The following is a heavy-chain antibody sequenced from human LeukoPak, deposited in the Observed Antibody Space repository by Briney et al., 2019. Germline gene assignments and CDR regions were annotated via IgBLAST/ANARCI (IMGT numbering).Heavy chain of an antibody. CDR3: ARTPHSGSYRVDY. Sequence: GGSLRLSCEASGFAVSSYSMNWVRQATGKELEWVSSISSSSSYIYYADSVKGRFTISRDNAKNSLYLQMNSLRAEDTAVYYCARTPHSGSYRVDYWGQGTLVTVSS. CDR1: GFAVSSYS. CDR2: ISSSSSYI. J-gene: IGHJ4*02. V-gene: IGHV3-21*04. D-gene: IGHD1-26*01.